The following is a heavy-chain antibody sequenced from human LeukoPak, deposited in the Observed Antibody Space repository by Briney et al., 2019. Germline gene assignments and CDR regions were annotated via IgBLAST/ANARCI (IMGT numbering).Heavy chain of an antibody. Sequence: GGSLRLSCAASGITSSSSGMHWVRQAPGKGLEWVAFIRYNGTGTYYADSVEGRFIISRDNSKNTLYLQMNSLRAEDTAVYYCAARGVVTTYYFDYWGQGTLVTVSS. CDR2: IRYNGTGT. D-gene: IGHD3-3*01. J-gene: IGHJ4*02. CDR3: AARGVVTTYYFDY. CDR1: GITSSSSG. V-gene: IGHV3-30*02.